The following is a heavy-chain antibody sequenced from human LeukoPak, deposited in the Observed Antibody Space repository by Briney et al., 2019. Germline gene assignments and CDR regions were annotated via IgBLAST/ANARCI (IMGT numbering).Heavy chain of an antibody. CDR1: GFTFSSYG. V-gene: IGHV3-30*03. CDR2: ISYDGSNK. CDR3: ARGGRYDSSGYLHYFDY. Sequence: GGSLRLSCAASGFTFSSYGMHWVRQAPGKGLEGVAVISYDGSNKYYADSVKGRFTISRDNSKNTLYLQMNSLRAEDTAVYYCARGGRYDSSGYLHYFDYWGQGTLVTVSS. J-gene: IGHJ4*02. D-gene: IGHD3-22*01.